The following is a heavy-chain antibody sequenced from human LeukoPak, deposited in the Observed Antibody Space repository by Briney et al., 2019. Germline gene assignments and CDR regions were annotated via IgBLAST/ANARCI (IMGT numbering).Heavy chain of an antibody. CDR3: AKDFYSNYEEGWFDP. CDR1: GFTVSSNY. Sequence: PGGSLRLSCAASGFTVSSNYMSWVRQVPGKGLEWVSIICSSGNTFYADSVKGRFTISRDNAKNSLYLQMNSLRAEDTALYYCAKDFYSNYEEGWFDPWGQGTLVTVSS. CDR2: ICSSGNT. V-gene: IGHV3-53*05. D-gene: IGHD4-11*01. J-gene: IGHJ5*02.